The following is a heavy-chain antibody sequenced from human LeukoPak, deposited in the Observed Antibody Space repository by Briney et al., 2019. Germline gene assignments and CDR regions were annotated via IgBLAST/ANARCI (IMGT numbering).Heavy chain of an antibody. D-gene: IGHD6-25*01. V-gene: IGHV3-23*01. J-gene: IGHJ4*02. Sequence: PGGSLRLSCAASGFTFSSYSMSWVPQAPGKGLEWVSAITYSGEYTDYADSVKGRFTISRDNSKNTLYLQMSSLRADDTAVYFCAKRSSGTSGYFDSWGQGTLVTVSS. CDR2: ITYSGEYT. CDR3: AKRSSGTSGYFDS. CDR1: GFTFSSYS.